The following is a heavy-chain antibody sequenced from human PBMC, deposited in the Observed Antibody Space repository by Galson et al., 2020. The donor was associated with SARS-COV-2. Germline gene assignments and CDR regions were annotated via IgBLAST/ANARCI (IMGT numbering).Heavy chain of an antibody. Sequence: GGSLRLSCAASGFTFSSYSMNWVRQAPGKGLEWVSSISSSSSYIYYADSVKGRFTISRDNAKNSLYLQMNSLRAEDTAVYYCARDHYDFWSGYRPMGYMDVWGKGTTVTVSS. CDR3: ARDHYDFWSGYRPMGYMDV. J-gene: IGHJ6*03. V-gene: IGHV3-21*01. CDR2: ISSSSSYI. D-gene: IGHD3-3*01. CDR1: GFTFSSYS.